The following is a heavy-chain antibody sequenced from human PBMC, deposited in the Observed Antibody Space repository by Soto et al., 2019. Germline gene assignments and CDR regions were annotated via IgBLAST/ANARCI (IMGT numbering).Heavy chain of an antibody. CDR2: IYHSGST. V-gene: IGHV4-30-2*01. CDR3: ARVPDR. D-gene: IGHD2-2*01. J-gene: IGHJ5*02. Sequence: QLQLQESGSGMVKPSKTLPLTCPVPGCSNSSGCYSWSWIRPPPGKGLEWIGYIYHSGSTYYNPSLKSRVTISVDRSKNQFSLKLSSVTAADTAVYYCARVPDRWGQGTLVTVSS. CDR1: GCSNSSGCYS.